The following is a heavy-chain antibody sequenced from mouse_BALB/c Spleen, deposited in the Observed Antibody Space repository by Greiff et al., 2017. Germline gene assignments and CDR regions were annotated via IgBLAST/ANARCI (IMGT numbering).Heavy chain of an antibody. J-gene: IGHJ2*01. CDR3: ASKERAHGY. CDR2: IYPGGGYT. V-gene: IGHV1-63*02. Sequence: QVQLQQPGAELVRPGASVKLSCKASGYTFTNYWLGWVKQRPGHGLEWIGDIYPGGGYTNYNEKFKGKATLTADTSSSTAYMQLSSLTSEDSAVYFCASKERAHGYWGQGTTLTVSS. CDR1: GYTFTNYW. D-gene: IGHD3-1*01.